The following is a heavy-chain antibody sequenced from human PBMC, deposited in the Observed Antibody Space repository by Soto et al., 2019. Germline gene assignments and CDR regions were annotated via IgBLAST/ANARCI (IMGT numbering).Heavy chain of an antibody. CDR2: VDWDDDK. CDR3: ARTGRYSSSYFEY. Sequence: PTLVNPTQTVTLTCTISGFSLSTSGLRVSWIRQSPGKALEWLARVDWDDDKLYTTSLQTRLTISKDTSKNHVVLTMTNMDPADTGTYFCARTGRYSSSYFEYWGQGILVTV. D-gene: IGHD4-4*01. J-gene: IGHJ4*02. CDR1: GFSLSTSGLR. V-gene: IGHV2-70*04.